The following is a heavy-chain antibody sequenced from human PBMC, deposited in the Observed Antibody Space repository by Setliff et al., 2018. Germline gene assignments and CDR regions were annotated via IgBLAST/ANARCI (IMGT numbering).Heavy chain of an antibody. J-gene: IGHJ6*03. CDR1: GGAFSDYY. V-gene: IGHV4-4*07. CDR2: VYASGST. CDR3: AREREGFYCSGGSRYSSHYYYMDV. Sequence: SETLSLTCNVSGGAFSDYYWTWIRQSAGKGLEWIGRVYASGSTDYNPSLKSRVTMSVDTSKTQFSLKLRSVTAADTAVYYCAREREGFYCSGGSRYSSHYYYMDVWGKGTTVTVSS. D-gene: IGHD2-15*01.